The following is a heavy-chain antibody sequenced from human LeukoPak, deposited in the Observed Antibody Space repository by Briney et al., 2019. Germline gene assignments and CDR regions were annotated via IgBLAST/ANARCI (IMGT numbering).Heavy chain of an antibody. V-gene: IGHV3-33*01. CDR3: ARDRHCVNGVCHSPPGMDV. CDR1: GFILNDYG. CDR2: IWFDKNQ. J-gene: IGHJ6*02. Sequence: PGGSLRLSCAASGFILNDYGMHWVRQAPGKGLEWVADIWFDKNQHFADYVKGRFAISKDNSKNTVYLQINSLRAEDTAVYYSARDRHCVNGVCHSPPGMDVWGQGTRVTVSS. D-gene: IGHD2-8*01.